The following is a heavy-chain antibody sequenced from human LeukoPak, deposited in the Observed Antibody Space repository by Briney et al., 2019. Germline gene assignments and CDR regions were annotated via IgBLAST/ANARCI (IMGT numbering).Heavy chain of an antibody. D-gene: IGHD5-18*01. V-gene: IGHV4-59*08. J-gene: IGHJ3*02. CDR3: ARQPANTAAFDI. CDR1: GGSINAYY. CDR2: VRDNGEN. Sequence: SETPSLTCTVSGGSINAYYWSRIRQPPGKGLEWIAYVRDNGENNYNPSLKSRVAISVDTANNQISLRLNFVTAADTAIYYCARQPANTAAFDIWGLGTMVTVSS.